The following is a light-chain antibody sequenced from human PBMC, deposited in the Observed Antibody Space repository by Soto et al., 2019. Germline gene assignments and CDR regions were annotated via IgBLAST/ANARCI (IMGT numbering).Light chain of an antibody. CDR1: SGSVSTSSY. CDR2: STN. J-gene: IGLJ3*02. V-gene: IGLV8-61*01. Sequence: QTVVTQEPSFSVSPGGTVTLTCGLSSGSVSTSSYPTWYQQTPGQAPRTLIYSTNTRSSGVPDRFSGSILGNKAAVTITGSQADDESDYFCVLYIGTWVFGGGTKLTVL. CDR3: VLYIGTWV.